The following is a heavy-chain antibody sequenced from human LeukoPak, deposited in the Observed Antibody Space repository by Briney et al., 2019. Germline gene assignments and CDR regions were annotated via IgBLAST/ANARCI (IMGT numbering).Heavy chain of an antibody. D-gene: IGHD3-22*01. CDR3: ARSLPITMIVVVMPRRRAFDI. V-gene: IGHV4-34*01. CDR1: GGSFSGYY. CDR2: INHSGST. J-gene: IGHJ3*02. Sequence: SETLSLTCAAYGGSFSGYYWSWIRQPPGKGLEWIGEINHSGSTNYNPSLKSRVTISVDTSKNQFSLKLSSVTAADTAVYYCARSLPITMIVVVMPRRRAFDIWGQGTMVTVSS.